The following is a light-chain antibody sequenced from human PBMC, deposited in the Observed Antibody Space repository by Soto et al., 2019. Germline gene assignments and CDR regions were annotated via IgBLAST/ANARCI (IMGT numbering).Light chain of an antibody. CDR2: DVS. CDR3: CSYAGSYTGV. J-gene: IGLJ2*01. CDR1: SSDVGAYNS. V-gene: IGLV2-11*01. Sequence: QSALTQPRSVSGSPGQSVTISCTGTSSDVGAYNSVSWYQQHPGKAPKRMIYDVSKRPSGVPDRFSGSKSGNTASLTISRLQAEDEADYYCCSYAGSYTGVFGGGTKLTVL.